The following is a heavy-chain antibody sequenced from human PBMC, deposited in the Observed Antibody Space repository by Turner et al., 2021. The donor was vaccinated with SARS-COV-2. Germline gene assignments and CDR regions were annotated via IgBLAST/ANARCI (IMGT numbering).Heavy chain of an antibody. J-gene: IGHJ3*02. D-gene: IGHD4-17*01. CDR2: ISYDGSNN. CDR1: GFTFSSYA. Sequence: QVQVVESGGGVVQTGRSMRTSCAACGFTFSSYAMHWVRQAPVKGLECVAVISYDGSNNDYSDSVKGRFTISRDNSKNTLYLQMNSLRAEDTAVYYCARDPRVPAVTNLNDAFDIWGQGTMVTVSS. CDR3: ARDPRVPAVTNLNDAFDI. V-gene: IGHV3-30-3*01.